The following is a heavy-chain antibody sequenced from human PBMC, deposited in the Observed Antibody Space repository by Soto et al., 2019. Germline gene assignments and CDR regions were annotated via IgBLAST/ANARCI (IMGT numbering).Heavy chain of an antibody. J-gene: IGHJ3*01. V-gene: IGHV4-39*01. CDR1: GGSISSSNYY. Sequence: SETLSLTCSVSGGSISSSNYYWGWIRQPPGKGLEWIGSIYYSGSTSYNPSLKSRVTISVDTSKNQFSLRLSSVTAADTAVYYCARRFYGGAFDVWGQGTMVTVS. D-gene: IGHD4-17*01. CDR2: IYYSGST. CDR3: ARRFYGGAFDV.